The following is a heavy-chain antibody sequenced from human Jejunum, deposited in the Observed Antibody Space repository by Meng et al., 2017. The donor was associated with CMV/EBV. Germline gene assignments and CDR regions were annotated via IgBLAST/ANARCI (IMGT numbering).Heavy chain of an antibody. D-gene: IGHD1-26*01. CDR3: GRGVGSIDPRFDP. J-gene: IGHJ5*02. CDR2: INPNNGDT. CDR1: GYTFIDNF. V-gene: IGHV1-2*02. Sequence: ASGYTFIDNFMHWVRQAPGQGLEWMGWINPNNGDTSYAQKFQGRVTMTRDKSITTVYMDLNRLTSDDTAFYYCGRGVGSIDPRFDPWGQGTLVTVSS.